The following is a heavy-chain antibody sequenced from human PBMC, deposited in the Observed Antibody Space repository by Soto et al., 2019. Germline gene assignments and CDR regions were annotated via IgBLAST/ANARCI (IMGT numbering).Heavy chain of an antibody. CDR2: ISGRGGST. D-gene: IGHD3-3*01. V-gene: IGHV3-23*01. CDR3: AKEVGDDFWSGRRFDP. Sequence: GGSLRLSCAASGFTFSSYAMSWVRQAPGKGLEWVSAISGRGGSTYYADSVKGRFTISRDNSKNTLYLQMNSLRAEDTAVYYCAKEVGDDFWSGRRFDPWGQGTLVTVSS. CDR1: GFTFSSYA. J-gene: IGHJ5*02.